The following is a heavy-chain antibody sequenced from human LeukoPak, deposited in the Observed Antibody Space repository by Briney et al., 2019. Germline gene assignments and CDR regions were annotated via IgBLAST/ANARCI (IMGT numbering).Heavy chain of an antibody. V-gene: IGHV3-23*01. J-gene: IGHJ3*02. D-gene: IGHD2-21*02. CDR1: GFTFSSYA. Sequence: HPGGSLRLSCAASGFTFSSYAMSWVRQAPGKGLEWVSAISGSGGSTYYADSVKGRFTISRDNSKNTLYLQMNSLRAEDTAVYYCAKRSRIVVVTSDAFDIWGQGTMVTVSS. CDR3: AKRSRIVVVTSDAFDI. CDR2: ISGSGGST.